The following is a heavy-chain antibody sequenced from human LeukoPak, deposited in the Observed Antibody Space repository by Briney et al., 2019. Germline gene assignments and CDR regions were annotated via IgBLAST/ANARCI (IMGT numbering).Heavy chain of an antibody. D-gene: IGHD5-18*01. CDR3: AREGYSYGYGY. Sequence: SETLSLTCTVSGGSINSYYWSWIRQPPGKGLEWIGYIYYSGSTNYNPSLKSRVTISVDTSKNQFSLKLSSVTAADTAVYYCAREGYSYGYGYWGQGTLVTVSS. V-gene: IGHV4-59*01. CDR1: GGSINSYY. CDR2: IYYSGST. J-gene: IGHJ4*02.